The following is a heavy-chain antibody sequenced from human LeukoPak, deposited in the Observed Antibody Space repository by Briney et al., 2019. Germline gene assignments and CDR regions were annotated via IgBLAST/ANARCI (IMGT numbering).Heavy chain of an antibody. CDR3: AKEHTERQWLVRYYYYGMDV. Sequence: QPGGSLRLSCAASGFTFSSYAMSWVRQAPGKGLEWVSAISGSGGSTYYADSVKGRFTISRDNSKNTLYLQMNSLRAGDTAVYYCAKEHTERQWLVRYYYYGMDVWGKGTTVTVSS. CDR1: GFTFSSYA. D-gene: IGHD6-19*01. V-gene: IGHV3-23*01. J-gene: IGHJ6*04. CDR2: ISGSGGST.